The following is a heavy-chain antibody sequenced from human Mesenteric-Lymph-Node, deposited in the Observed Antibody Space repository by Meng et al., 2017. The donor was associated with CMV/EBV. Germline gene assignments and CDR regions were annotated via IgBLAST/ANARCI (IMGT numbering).Heavy chain of an antibody. D-gene: IGHD3-9*01. CDR1: GGSISTYF. Sequence: SETLSLTCTVSGGSISTYFWNWIRQPPGKGLEWIGYIHYSGTTKYNSSLKSRVTISVDTSKNQFSLNLNSVPAADTAVYYCARVGAFDWSIFDYWGQGTLVTVSS. CDR3: ARVGAFDWSIFDY. CDR2: IHYSGTT. V-gene: IGHV4-59*01. J-gene: IGHJ4*02.